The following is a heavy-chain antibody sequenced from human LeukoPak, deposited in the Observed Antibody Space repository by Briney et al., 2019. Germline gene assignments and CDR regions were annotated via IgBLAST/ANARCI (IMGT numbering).Heavy chain of an antibody. D-gene: IGHD6-13*01. J-gene: IGHJ6*02. CDR2: ISSSSSTI. CDR1: GFTFSSYS. Sequence: GGSLRLSCAASGFTFSSYSMNWVRQAPGKGLEWVSYISSSSSTIYYADSVKGRFTISRDNAKNSLYLQMNSLRAEDTAVYYCARDKEQQLYYYYGMDVWGQGTTVTVSS. V-gene: IGHV3-48*01. CDR3: ARDKEQQLYYYYGMDV.